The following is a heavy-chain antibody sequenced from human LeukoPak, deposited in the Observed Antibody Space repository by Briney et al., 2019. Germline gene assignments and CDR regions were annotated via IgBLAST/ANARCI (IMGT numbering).Heavy chain of an antibody. CDR2: INPNSGGT. V-gene: IGHV1-2*02. D-gene: IGHD2-2*01. Sequence: ASVKVSCKASGYTFTGYYMHWVRQAPGQGLEWMGWINPNSGGTNYAQKFQGRVTMTRDTSISTAYMELSRLRSDDTAVYYCARDVGNKIVPAAMRRPDYMDVWGKGTTVTVSS. CDR3: ARDVGNKIVPAAMRRPDYMDV. CDR1: GYTFTGYY. J-gene: IGHJ6*03.